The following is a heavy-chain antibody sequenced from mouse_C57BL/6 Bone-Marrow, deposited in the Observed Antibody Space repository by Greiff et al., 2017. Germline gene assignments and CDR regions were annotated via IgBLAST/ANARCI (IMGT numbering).Heavy chain of an antibody. J-gene: IGHJ2*01. CDR3: ARSSPHFDY. CDR2: IYPGGGYT. D-gene: IGHD1-1*01. Sequence: VKLQESGAELVRPGTSVKMSCKASGYTFTNYWIGWAKQRPGHGLEWIGDIYPGGGYTNYNEKFKGKATLTADKSSSTAYMQFSSLTSEDSAIYYCARSSPHFDYWGQGTTLTVSS. V-gene: IGHV1-63*01. CDR1: GYTFTNYW.